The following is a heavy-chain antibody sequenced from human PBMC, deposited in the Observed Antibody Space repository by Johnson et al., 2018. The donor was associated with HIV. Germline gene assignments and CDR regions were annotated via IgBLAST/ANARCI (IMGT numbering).Heavy chain of an antibody. V-gene: IGHV3-13*01. Sequence: VQLVESGGGVVQPGRSLRLSCAASGFTFSSYAMHWVRQATGKGLECVSAIGTAGDTYYPGSVKGRFTISRENAKNSLYLQMNSLRAEDTAVYYCARWVDTTFDIWGQGTMVTVSS. CDR1: GFTFSSYA. J-gene: IGHJ3*02. CDR2: IGTAGDT. CDR3: ARWVDTTFDI. D-gene: IGHD5-18*01.